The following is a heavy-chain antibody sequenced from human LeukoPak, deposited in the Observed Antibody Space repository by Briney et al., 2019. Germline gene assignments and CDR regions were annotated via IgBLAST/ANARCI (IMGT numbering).Heavy chain of an antibody. CDR2: INHSGST. Sequence: SETLSLTCTVSGGSINSGSHYWSWIRQPAGKGLEWIGEINHSGSTNYNPSLKSRVTISVDTSKNQFSLKLSSVTAADTAVYYCARTGGPLAVAGTGSSDYWGQGTLVTVSS. CDR1: GGSINSGSHY. D-gene: IGHD6-19*01. CDR3: ARTGGPLAVAGTGSSDY. J-gene: IGHJ4*02. V-gene: IGHV4-39*07.